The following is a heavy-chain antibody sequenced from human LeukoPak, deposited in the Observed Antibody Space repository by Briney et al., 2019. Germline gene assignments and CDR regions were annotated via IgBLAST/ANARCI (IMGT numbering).Heavy chain of an antibody. Sequence: GGSLRLSCAASGFTFSSYSMNWVRQAPGKGLEWVSSISSSSSYIYYADSVKGRFTISRDNAKNSLYLQMNSLRAEDTAVYYCAKQGYYYDSSGYYVFFDYWGQGTLVTVSS. CDR1: GFTFSSYS. D-gene: IGHD3-22*01. J-gene: IGHJ4*02. V-gene: IGHV3-21*04. CDR2: ISSSSSYI. CDR3: AKQGYYYDSSGYYVFFDY.